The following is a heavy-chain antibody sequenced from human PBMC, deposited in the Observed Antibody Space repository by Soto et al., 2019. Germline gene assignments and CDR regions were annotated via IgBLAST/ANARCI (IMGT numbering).Heavy chain of an antibody. CDR1: GHSINNYGHF. J-gene: IGHJ5*02. Sequence: QVQLQESGPGLVKPSETLSLTCTVSGHSINNYGHFWSWIRRKPGESLEWIGYVYYSCATYYSPSLKSRVSISLHKSHNFFSLQLTSVTAADSAVYCCATTNVAYSYDSVSWGQGTLVTVSS. D-gene: IGHD3-22*01. V-gene: IGHV4-31*03. CDR2: VYYSCAT. CDR3: ATTNVAYSYDSVS.